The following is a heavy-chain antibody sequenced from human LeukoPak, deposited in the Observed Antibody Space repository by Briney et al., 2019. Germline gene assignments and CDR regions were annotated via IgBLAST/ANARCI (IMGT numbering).Heavy chain of an antibody. CDR2: IRYDGSKT. CDR3: AKDRSWGLTSAEY. CDR1: GFIFKNFG. Sequence: GGSLRLPCAASGFIFKNFGMHWARQAPGKGLEWVAFIRYDGSKTYYADSVKGRFTISRDNSNNTLFLQMNSLRPEDTAVYFCAKDRSWGLTSAEYWGQGTLVTVSS. V-gene: IGHV3-30*02. D-gene: IGHD7-27*01. J-gene: IGHJ4*02.